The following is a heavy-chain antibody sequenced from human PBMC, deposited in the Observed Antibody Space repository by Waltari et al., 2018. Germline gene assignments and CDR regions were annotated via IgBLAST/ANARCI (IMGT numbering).Heavy chain of an antibody. CDR1: GDSMNYW. D-gene: IGHD2-15*01. V-gene: IGHV4-4*02. CDR2: VLGSGRT. Sequence: QLQLQESGPELVTPSGTLSLICAVSGDSMNYWLSWVRQPPGKGLEWIGQVLGSGRTNYTPSVASRVTISLDTSTHQFALKMTSATAADTALYYCARDRGRGLYLDTWGQGILVTVSP. J-gene: IGHJ4*02. CDR3: ARDRGRGLYLDT.